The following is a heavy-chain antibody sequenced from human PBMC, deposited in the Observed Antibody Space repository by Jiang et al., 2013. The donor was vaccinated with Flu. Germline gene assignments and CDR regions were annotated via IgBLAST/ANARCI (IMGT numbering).Heavy chain of an antibody. CDR1: GGSFSGYY. CDR2: INHSGST. V-gene: IGHV4-34*01. D-gene: IGHD3-10*01. Sequence: LLKPSETLSLTCAVYGGSFSGYYWSWIRQPPGKGLEWIGEINHSGSTNYNPSLKSRVTISVDTSKNQFSLKLSSVTAADTAVYYCAGRLTYYYGSGSYYRYYYYYYGMDVWGQGTTVTVSS. CDR3: AGRLTYYYGSGSYYRYYYYYYGMDV. J-gene: IGHJ6*02.